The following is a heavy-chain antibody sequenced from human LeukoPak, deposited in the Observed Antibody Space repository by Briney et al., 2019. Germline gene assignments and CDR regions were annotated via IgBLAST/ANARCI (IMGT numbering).Heavy chain of an antibody. V-gene: IGHV1-46*01. D-gene: IGHD1-26*01. CDR2: INPSGGST. Sequence: ASVKVSCKASGYTFTSYYMHWVRQAPGQGLEWMGIINPSGGSTSYAQKFQGRVTMTRDTSTSTVYMELSSLRSEDTAVYYCARDLADGSYMYYFDYWGQGTLVTVSS. CDR1: GYTFTSYY. CDR3: ARDLADGSYMYYFDY. J-gene: IGHJ4*02.